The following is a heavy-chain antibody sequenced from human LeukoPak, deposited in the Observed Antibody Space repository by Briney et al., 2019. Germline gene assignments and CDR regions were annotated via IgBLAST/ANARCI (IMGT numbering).Heavy chain of an antibody. Sequence: SVKVSCKASGDAFNNYAVTWVRQAPGQGLEWMGSIIPVFRTTKYAQNFQGRVTITTDKSLRTVYMEMTSLRFEDTAFFYCARGSVPGAEYFFDSWGQGTLVTVSS. CDR3: ARGSVPGAEYFFDS. J-gene: IGHJ4*02. CDR1: GDAFNNYA. V-gene: IGHV1-69*05. CDR2: IIPVFRTT. D-gene: IGHD2/OR15-2a*01.